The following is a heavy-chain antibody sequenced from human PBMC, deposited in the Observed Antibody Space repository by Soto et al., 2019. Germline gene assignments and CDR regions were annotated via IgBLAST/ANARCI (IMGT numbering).Heavy chain of an antibody. J-gene: IGHJ6*02. CDR2: IDPSDSYT. V-gene: IGHV5-10-1*03. D-gene: IGHD4-4*01. CDR3: ARAAVTTPSLSKYYYYYGMDV. Sequence: EVQLVQSGAEVKKPGESLRISCKGSGYSFTSYWISWVRQMPGKGLEWMGRIDPSDSYTNYSPSFQGHVTISADKSISTAYLQWSSLKASDTAMYYCARAAVTTPSLSKYYYYYGMDVWGQGTTVTVSS. CDR1: GYSFTSYW.